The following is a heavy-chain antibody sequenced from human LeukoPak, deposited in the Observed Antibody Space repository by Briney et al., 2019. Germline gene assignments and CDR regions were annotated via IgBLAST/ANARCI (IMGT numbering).Heavy chain of an antibody. CDR2: ISSSSSYI. Sequence: PGGSLRLSCAASGFTFSSYSMNWVRQAPGKGLEWVSSISSSSSYIYYADSVKGRFTISRDNAKNSLYLQMNSLRAEDTAVYYCARDGIAAAVDFDYWGQGTLVTVSS. CDR1: GFTFSSYS. V-gene: IGHV3-21*01. J-gene: IGHJ4*02. CDR3: ARDGIAAAVDFDY. D-gene: IGHD6-13*01.